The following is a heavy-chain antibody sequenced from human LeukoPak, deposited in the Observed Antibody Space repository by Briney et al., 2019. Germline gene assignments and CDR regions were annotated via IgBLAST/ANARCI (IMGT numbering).Heavy chain of an antibody. Sequence: GGSLRLSCAASGFTFNSYSMNWVRQAPGKGLEWVSSISSSSSYIYYADSVKGRFTISRDNAKNSLYLQMNSLRAEDTAVYYCARDRYSYGDPYYFDYWGQGTLVTVSS. D-gene: IGHD5-18*01. CDR1: GFTFNSYS. CDR3: ARDRYSYGDPYYFDY. V-gene: IGHV3-21*01. CDR2: ISSSSSYI. J-gene: IGHJ4*02.